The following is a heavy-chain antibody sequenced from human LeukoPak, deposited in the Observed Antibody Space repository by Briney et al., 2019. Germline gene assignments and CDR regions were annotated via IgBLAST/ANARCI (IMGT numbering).Heavy chain of an antibody. Sequence: HPGGSLRLSRAASGCTFSSYSMNWVRQAPGKGLEWVSYISSSSSTIYYADSVKGRFTISRDNAKNSLYLQMNSLRAEDTAVYYCARRGSIAVAGPTTGVYGMDVWGQGTTVTVYS. CDR2: ISSSSSTI. V-gene: IGHV3-48*04. J-gene: IGHJ6*02. D-gene: IGHD6-19*01. CDR1: GCTFSSYS. CDR3: ARRGSIAVAGPTTGVYGMDV.